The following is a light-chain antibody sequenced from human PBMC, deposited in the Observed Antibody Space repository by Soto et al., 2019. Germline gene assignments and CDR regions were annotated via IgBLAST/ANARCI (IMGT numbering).Light chain of an antibody. Sequence: DTQMTQSPSTLSASVGDRVTITCRASQNIYSWLAWYQQKPGKAPNLLIYRASTLESGVPSRFSGSGSGTEFTLTISSLQPDDFATYYCQQYSSYPITFGQGTRLEIK. CDR2: RAS. CDR1: QNIYSW. CDR3: QQYSSYPIT. J-gene: IGKJ5*01. V-gene: IGKV1-5*03.